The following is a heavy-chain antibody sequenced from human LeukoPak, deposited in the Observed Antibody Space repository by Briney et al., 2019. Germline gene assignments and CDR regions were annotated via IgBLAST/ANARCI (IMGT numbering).Heavy chain of an antibody. CDR3: ARGRGNWGSTDLDY. V-gene: IGHV4-34*01. Sequence: SETLSLTCAVYGGSFSGYYWSWIRQPPGKGLEWIGQINHSGSTNYNPSLKSRVTISVDTSKNQFSLKLSSVTAADTAVYYCARGRGNWGSTDLDYWGQGTLVTVSS. CDR1: GGSFSGYY. J-gene: IGHJ4*02. CDR2: INHSGST. D-gene: IGHD7-27*01.